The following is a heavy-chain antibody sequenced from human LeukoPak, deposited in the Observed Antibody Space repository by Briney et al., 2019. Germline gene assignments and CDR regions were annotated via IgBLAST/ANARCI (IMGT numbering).Heavy chain of an antibody. Sequence: GGSLRLSCAGSGFITSSYWMSWVRQSPDKGLEWVASINQYGGERYYVDSVRGRFTVSRDNAKNSVFLQMSSLRAGDTAVYYCARVRSAGCPDYWGQGTLVTVSS. J-gene: IGHJ4*02. CDR3: ARVRSAGCPDY. V-gene: IGHV3-7*01. CDR2: INQYGGER. CDR1: GFITSSYW. D-gene: IGHD2-2*01.